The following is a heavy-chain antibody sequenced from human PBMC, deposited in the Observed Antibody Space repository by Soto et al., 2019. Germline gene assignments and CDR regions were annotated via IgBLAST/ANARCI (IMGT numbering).Heavy chain of an antibody. D-gene: IGHD2-2*02. J-gene: IGHJ4*02. V-gene: IGHV3-15*07. CDR3: TTGYCTSTSCSTYYFDC. CDR1: GFTFTNAW. CDR2: IKSKTDGGTT. Sequence: PGGSLRLSCAASGFTFTNAWMNWVRQAPGRGLEWVGRIKSKTDGGTTDYAAPVEGRFTISRDDSKNTLFLQVNSLKTEDTAVYYCTTGYCTSTSCSTYYFDCWGQGTLVTVSS.